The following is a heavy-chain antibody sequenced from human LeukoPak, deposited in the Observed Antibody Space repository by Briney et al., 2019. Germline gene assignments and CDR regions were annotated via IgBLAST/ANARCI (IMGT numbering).Heavy chain of an antibody. CDR3: ATSPLDSRYFFDC. D-gene: IGHD6-13*01. J-gene: IGHJ4*02. CDR2: INSDGRST. Sequence: PGGSLRLSCAASGFAFSTYWMHWVRQAPGKGLVWVSRINSDGRSTTYADSVKGRFTISRDNAKNTLYLQMNSLRAEDTAVYYCATSPLDSRYFFDCWGQGTLVTVSS. CDR1: GFAFSTYW. V-gene: IGHV3-74*01.